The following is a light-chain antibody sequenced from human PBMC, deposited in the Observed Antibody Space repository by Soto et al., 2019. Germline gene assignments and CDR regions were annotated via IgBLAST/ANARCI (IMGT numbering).Light chain of an antibody. CDR3: QQYSNWPFT. J-gene: IGKJ4*01. Sequence: EIVMTQSPATLSVSPGERATLSCRASQSVRSSFLAWYQQKPGQATSLLIYGASTRATGIPARFSGSGSGIEFTLTINSLQYEDFAVYYCQQYSNWPFTFGGGTKVDIK. CDR2: GAS. CDR1: QSVRSSF. V-gene: IGKV3-15*01.